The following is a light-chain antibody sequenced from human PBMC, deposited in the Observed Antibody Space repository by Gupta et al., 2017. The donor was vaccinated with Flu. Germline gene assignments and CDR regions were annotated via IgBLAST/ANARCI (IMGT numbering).Light chain of an antibody. Sequence: PGERATLSCRASQSVRSELAWYQQRPGRAPRLVIFDASHRATGIPARFSGSGSGTEFTLTISSLEPEDFAIYYCQQRDNWPVTFGQGTRLEIK. CDR1: QSVRSE. CDR2: DAS. J-gene: IGKJ5*01. CDR3: QQRDNWPVT. V-gene: IGKV3-11*01.